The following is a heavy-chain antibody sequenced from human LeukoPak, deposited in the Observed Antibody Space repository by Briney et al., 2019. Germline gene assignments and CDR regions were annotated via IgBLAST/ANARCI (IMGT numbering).Heavy chain of an antibody. J-gene: IGHJ4*02. Sequence: SVKVSCKASGGTFSTYSISWVRQAPGQGPEWMGRIIPIFGTANYAQKSHGRVTITTDESTNTAYMELSSLTSEDTAVYYCARAWGGDSSGYYQGGFGYWGQGTLVTVSS. CDR1: GGTFSTYS. V-gene: IGHV1-69*05. CDR2: IIPIFGTA. D-gene: IGHD3-22*01. CDR3: ARAWGGDSSGYYQGGFGY.